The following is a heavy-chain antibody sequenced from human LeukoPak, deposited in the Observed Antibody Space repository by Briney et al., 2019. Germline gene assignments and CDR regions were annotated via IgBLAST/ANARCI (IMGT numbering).Heavy chain of an antibody. J-gene: IGHJ5*02. CDR3: ARLSGSYSLRFDP. V-gene: IGHV5-51*01. CDR1: GYSFTTYW. D-gene: IGHD1-26*01. Sequence: GESLKISCKGSGYSFTTYWIGWVRQMPGKGLEWMGIIYPGDSDTRYSPSFQGQVTISADKSISTAYLQWSSLKASDTAMYYRARLSGSYSLRFDPWGQGTLVTVSS. CDR2: IYPGDSDT.